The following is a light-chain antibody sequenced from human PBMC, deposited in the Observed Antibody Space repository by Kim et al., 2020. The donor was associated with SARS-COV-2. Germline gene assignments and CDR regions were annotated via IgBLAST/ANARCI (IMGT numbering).Light chain of an antibody. CDR1: QNISRTY. J-gene: IGKJ2*01. V-gene: IGKV3-20*01. CDR2: GTS. Sequence: EIVLTQSPGTLSLSPGEEATLSCRASQNISRTYLAWYQQKPGQAPRLLIYGTSNRATGIPNRFSGSGSGTDFSLTISRLEPEDFAVYSCQQYGRSYTFGQGTKLEI. CDR3: QQYGRSYT.